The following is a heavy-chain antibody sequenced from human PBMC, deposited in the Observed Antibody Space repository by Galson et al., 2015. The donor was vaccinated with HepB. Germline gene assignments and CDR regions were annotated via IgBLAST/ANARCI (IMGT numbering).Heavy chain of an antibody. CDR2: IFGGDNT. Sequence: SLRLSCAASGFIVSSHYMTWVRQAPGRGLEWVSVIFGGDNTYYADSVKGRCTISRDNSKNTVYLQMDSLRVEDTAVYYCARDPYGAGNYWGQGTLVTVSS. V-gene: IGHV3-66*01. CDR1: GFIVSSHY. D-gene: IGHD3-10*01. J-gene: IGHJ4*02. CDR3: ARDPYGAGNY.